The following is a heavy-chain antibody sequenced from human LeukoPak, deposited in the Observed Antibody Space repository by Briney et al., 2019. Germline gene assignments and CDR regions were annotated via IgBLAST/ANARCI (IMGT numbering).Heavy chain of an antibody. J-gene: IGHJ4*02. Sequence: GASVKVSCKASGYTFTGYDMNWVRQAPGQGLEWMGWINPNSGGTNYAQKFQGRVTMTRDTSISTAYMELSRLRSDDTAVYYCARGDSSYSSSWYCVFWGQGTLVTVSS. CDR2: INPNSGGT. CDR1: GYTFTGYD. CDR3: ARGDSSYSSSWYCVF. D-gene: IGHD6-13*01. V-gene: IGHV1-2*02.